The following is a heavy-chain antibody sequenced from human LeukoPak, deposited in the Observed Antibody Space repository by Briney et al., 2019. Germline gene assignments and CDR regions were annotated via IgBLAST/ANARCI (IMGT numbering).Heavy chain of an antibody. J-gene: IGHJ4*02. Sequence: GGSLRLSCAASGFTFDDYAMHWVRQAPGKGLEWVSGISWNSGSIGYADSVKGRFTISRDNAENSLYLQMNSLRAEDTALYYCAKDAYDFWSGYPQAPFDYWGQGTLVTVSS. CDR2: ISWNSGSI. CDR1: GFTFDDYA. CDR3: AKDAYDFWSGYPQAPFDY. D-gene: IGHD3-3*01. V-gene: IGHV3-9*01.